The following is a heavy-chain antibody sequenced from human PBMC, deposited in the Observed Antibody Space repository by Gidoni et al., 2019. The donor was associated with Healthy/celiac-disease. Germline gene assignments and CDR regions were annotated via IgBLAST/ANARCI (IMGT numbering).Heavy chain of an antibody. V-gene: IGHV3-13*04. D-gene: IGHD4-17*01. CDR3: ARARYGVGMDV. CDR1: GFTFSSYD. CDR2: IGTAGDT. Sequence: EVQLVESGGGLVQPGGSLRRSCADSGFTFSSYDMHWVRQATGKGLEWVSAIGTAGDTYYPGSVKGRFTISRENAKNSLYLQMNSRRAGDTAVYYCARARYGVGMDVWGQGTTVTVSS. J-gene: IGHJ6*02.